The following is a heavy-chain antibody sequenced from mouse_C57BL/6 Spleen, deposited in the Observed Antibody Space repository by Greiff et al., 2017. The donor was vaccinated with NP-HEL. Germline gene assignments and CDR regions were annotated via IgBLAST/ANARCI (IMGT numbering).Heavy chain of an antibody. D-gene: IGHD1-1*01. CDR2: ISDGGSYT. CDR1: GFTFSSYA. Sequence: EVNVVESGGGLVKPGGSLKLSCAASGFTFSSYAMSWVRQTPEKRLEWVATISDGGSYTYYPDNVKGRFTIARDNAKNNLYLQMNHLKSEDTAMYYCAREGYYGSSYPDVWGTGTTVTVSS. CDR3: AREGYYGSSYPDV. J-gene: IGHJ1*03. V-gene: IGHV5-4*01.